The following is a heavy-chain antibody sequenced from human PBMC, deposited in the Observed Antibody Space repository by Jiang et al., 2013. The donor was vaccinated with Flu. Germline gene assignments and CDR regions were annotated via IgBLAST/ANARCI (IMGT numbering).Heavy chain of an antibody. V-gene: IGHV4-39*01. J-gene: IGHJ4*02. D-gene: IGHD2-15*01. CDR2: IYYSGST. CDR1: GGSISSSSYY. CDR3: ARRGYCSGGSCLRLTHFDY. Sequence: LLKPSETLSLTCTVSGGSISSSSYYWGWIRQPPGKGLEWIGSIYYSGSTYYNPSLKSRVTISVDTSKNQFSLKLSSVTAADTAVYYCARRGYCSGGSCLRLTHFDYWGQGTLVTVSS.